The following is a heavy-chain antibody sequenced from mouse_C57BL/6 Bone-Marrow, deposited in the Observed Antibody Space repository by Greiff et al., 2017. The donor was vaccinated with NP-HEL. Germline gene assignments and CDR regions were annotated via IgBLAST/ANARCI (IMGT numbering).Heavy chain of an antibody. CDR3: ERLIFHYFDY. Sequence: EVQGVESGGDLVKPGGSLKLSCAASGFTFSSYGMSWVRQTPDKRLEWVATISSGGSYTYYPDSVKGRFTISRDNAKNTLYLQMSSLKSEDTAIYYCERLIFHYFDYWGQGTTLTVSS. CDR2: ISSGGSYT. J-gene: IGHJ2*01. CDR1: GFTFSSYG. V-gene: IGHV5-6*01.